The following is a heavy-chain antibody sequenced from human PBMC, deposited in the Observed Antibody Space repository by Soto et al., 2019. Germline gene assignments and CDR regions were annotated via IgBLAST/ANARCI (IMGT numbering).Heavy chain of an antibody. CDR3: ARHADYGDYDWAYFDY. D-gene: IGHD4-17*01. CDR2: IDPSDSYT. V-gene: IGHV5-10-1*01. Sequence: PGESLKISCXGSGYSFTSYWISWVRQMPGKGLEWMGRIDPSDSYTNYSPSFQGHVTISADKSISTAYLQWSSLKASDTAMYYCARHADYGDYDWAYFDYWGQGTLVTVSS. CDR1: GYSFTSYW. J-gene: IGHJ4*02.